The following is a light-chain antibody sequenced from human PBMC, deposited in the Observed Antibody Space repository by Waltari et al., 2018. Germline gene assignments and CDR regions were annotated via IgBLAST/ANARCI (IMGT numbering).Light chain of an antibody. CDR2: AAS. V-gene: IGKV1-39*01. CDR3: QQSYTTLPT. CDR1: QRISTY. J-gene: IGKJ1*01. Sequence: DIQMTQSPSSLSASVGDRVTITCRASQRISTYLNWYQHKAGKAPKVLIFAASSLHSGVPSRFSGSGSGTDFSLTISSLQPEDFATYYCQQSYTTLPTFGQGTKVEMK.